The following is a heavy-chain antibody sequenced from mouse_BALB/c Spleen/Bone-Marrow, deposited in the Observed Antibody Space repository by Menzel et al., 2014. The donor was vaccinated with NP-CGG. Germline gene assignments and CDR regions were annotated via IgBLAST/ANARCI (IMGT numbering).Heavy chain of an antibody. V-gene: IGHV1-7*01. CDR2: INPSTGYT. CDR3: ARYGNYGDYFDY. J-gene: IGHJ2*01. D-gene: IGHD2-1*01. CDR1: GYTFTSYW. Sequence: VQLQQSGAELAKPGASVNMSCKASGYTFTSYWMHWVKQRPGQGLEWIGYINPSTGYTEYNQKFKDKATLTADKSSSTAYMQLSSLTSEDSAVYYCARYGNYGDYFDYWGQGTTLTVSS.